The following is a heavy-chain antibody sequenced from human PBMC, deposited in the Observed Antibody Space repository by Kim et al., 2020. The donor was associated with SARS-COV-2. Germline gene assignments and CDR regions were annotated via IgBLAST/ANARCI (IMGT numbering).Heavy chain of an antibody. Sequence: SETLSLTCAVYGGSFSGYYWSWIRQPPGKGLEWIGEINHSGSTNYNPSLKSRVTISVDTSKNQFSLKLSSVTAADTAVYYCARGSPRTRPKYGSGSYNLGMDVWGQGTTVTVSS. V-gene: IGHV4-34*01. CDR1: GGSFSGYY. J-gene: IGHJ6*02. CDR3: ARGSPRTRPKYGSGSYNLGMDV. D-gene: IGHD3-10*01. CDR2: INHSGST.